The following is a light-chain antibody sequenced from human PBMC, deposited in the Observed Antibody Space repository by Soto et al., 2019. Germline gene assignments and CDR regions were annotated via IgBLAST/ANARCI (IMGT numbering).Light chain of an antibody. CDR2: EVV. CDR3: SSYSGSNTHVL. V-gene: IGLV2-8*01. CDR1: KSDIGVYDF. Sequence: QSALTQPPSASGSPGQSVTISCTGTKSDIGVYDFVSWYQHHPGKAPRLIIYEVVQRPSGVPDRFSGSKSGNTASLTVSGLQAADEADYYCSSYSGSNTHVLFGGGTKLTVL. J-gene: IGLJ2*01.